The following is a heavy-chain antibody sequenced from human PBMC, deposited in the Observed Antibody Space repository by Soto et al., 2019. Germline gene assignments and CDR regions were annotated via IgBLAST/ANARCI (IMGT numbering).Heavy chain of an antibody. V-gene: IGHV1-2*02. D-gene: IGHD2-8*01. CDR2: ISPYSGGS. CDR1: GYTFTSYECY. J-gene: IGHJ4*01. Sequence: ASVKVSCKASGYTFTSYECYIHWVRQAPGQGLEWMGWISPYSGGSNYAQTFQGRVTVTRDTPITTAFLEVTRLRPEDTALYYCAKDMYGLSWYEVALDYWGHGTPVTVSS. CDR3: AKDMYGLSWYEVALDY.